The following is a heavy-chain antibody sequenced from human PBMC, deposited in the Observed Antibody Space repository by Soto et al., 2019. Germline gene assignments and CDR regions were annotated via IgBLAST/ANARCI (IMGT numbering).Heavy chain of an antibody. D-gene: IGHD2-2*01. V-gene: IGHV1-69*01. J-gene: IGHJ6*02. CDR2: VIPILNSP. CDR1: GGTFGSYA. Sequence: QVQLVQSGAEVQKPGSSVKVSCKASGGTFGSYAITWVRRAPGQGLEWLGGVIPILNSPAYAQKFQARVVINAEEITNTAYMEMNSLRFDDTAVYYCAREAPYCTSATCPKFYDMDVWGQGTTVTVAS. CDR3: AREAPYCTSATCPKFYDMDV.